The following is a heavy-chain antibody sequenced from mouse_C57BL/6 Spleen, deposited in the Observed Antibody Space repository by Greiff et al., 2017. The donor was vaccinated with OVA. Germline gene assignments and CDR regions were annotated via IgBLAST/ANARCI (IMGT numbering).Heavy chain of an antibody. CDR1: GYTFTSYG. D-gene: IGHD1-1*01. CDR2: IYPRSGNT. Sequence: QVQLQQSGAELARPGASVKLSCKASGYTFTSYGISWVKQRTGQGLEWIGEIYPRSGNTYYNEKFKGKATLTADKSSSTAYMELRSLTSEDSAVYICARWEFITTVVAPYAMDYWGQGTSVTVSS. CDR3: ARWEFITTVVAPYAMDY. V-gene: IGHV1-81*01. J-gene: IGHJ4*01.